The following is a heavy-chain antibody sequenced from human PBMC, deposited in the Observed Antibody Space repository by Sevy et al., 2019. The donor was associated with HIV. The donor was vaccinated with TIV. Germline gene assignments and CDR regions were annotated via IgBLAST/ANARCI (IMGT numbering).Heavy chain of an antibody. D-gene: IGHD2-2*01. CDR1: GFTFSDYY. J-gene: IGHJ3*02. CDR3: ARVGCSISSCPKGDAFDI. CDR2: ISGSSSYT. Sequence: GESLKISCAASGFTFSDYYINWIRQAPGKGLEWVSYISGSSSYTNYADSVKGRFTISRDNAKNSLYLQMNSLRAEDTAVYYCARVGCSISSCPKGDAFDIWGQGTMVTVSS. V-gene: IGHV3-11*06.